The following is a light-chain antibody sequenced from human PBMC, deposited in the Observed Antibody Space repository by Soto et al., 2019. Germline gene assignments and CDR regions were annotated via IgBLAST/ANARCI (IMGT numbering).Light chain of an antibody. J-gene: IGLJ1*01. Sequence: QSVLTQPAYVSGSPGQSVTISCTGTSSDIGGYNFVSWYQHHPGKAPRLMIFGVSDRPSGVSDRFSGSKSGNTASLTISGLQAEDEADYYCSSYISSSTPYVFGTGTKVTVL. V-gene: IGLV2-14*03. CDR2: GVS. CDR3: SSYISSSTPYV. CDR1: SSDIGGYNF.